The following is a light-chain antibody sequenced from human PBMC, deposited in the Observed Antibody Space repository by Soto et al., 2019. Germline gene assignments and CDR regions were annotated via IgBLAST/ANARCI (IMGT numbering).Light chain of an antibody. CDR1: QSVSSSY. CDR3: QQYKT. J-gene: IGKJ1*01. V-gene: IGKV3-20*01. CDR2: GAS. Sequence: EIVLTQSPGTLPLSPGERATLSCRASQSVSSSYLAWYQQKPGQAPRLLIYGASSRATGIPDRFSGSGSGTDFTLTISRLEPEDFAVYYCQQYKTFGQGTKADIK.